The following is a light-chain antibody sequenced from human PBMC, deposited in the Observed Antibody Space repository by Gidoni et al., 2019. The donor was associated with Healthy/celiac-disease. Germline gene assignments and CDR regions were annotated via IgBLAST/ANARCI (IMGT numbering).Light chain of an antibody. J-gene: IGKJ3*01. V-gene: IGKV1-5*03. CDR2: KAS. CDR1: QSISSW. CDR3: QQYNSYRFT. Sequence: DIQMTQSPSTLSASVGDRVTITCRASQSISSWLAWYLPKPVKAPKLLIYKASSLESGVPSRFSGSGSGTEFTLTISSLQPDDFATYYCQQYNSYRFTFGPGTKVDIK.